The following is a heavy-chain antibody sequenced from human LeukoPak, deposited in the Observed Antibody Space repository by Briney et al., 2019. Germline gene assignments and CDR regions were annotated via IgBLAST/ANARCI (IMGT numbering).Heavy chain of an antibody. CDR3: ADSSGASDY. J-gene: IGHJ4*02. Sequence: PGGPRRLSCSASGFTFSSYAMHWVRQPPGKGLEYVSAISSNGGSTYYADSVKGRFTISRDNSKNTLYLQMSSLRAEDTAVYYCADSSGASDYWGQGTLVTVSS. D-gene: IGHD6-19*01. V-gene: IGHV3-64D*06. CDR2: ISSNGGST. CDR1: GFTFSSYA.